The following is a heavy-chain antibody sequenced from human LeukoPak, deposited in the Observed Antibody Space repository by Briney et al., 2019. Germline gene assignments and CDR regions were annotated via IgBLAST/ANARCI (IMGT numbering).Heavy chain of an antibody. V-gene: IGHV3-23*01. Sequence: GGSLRLSCAASGFTFSSYAMSWVRQAPGKGLEWVSDISGSGGNTHYGDSVKGRFTISRDNSKNTLYLQMNSLRAEDTAVYYCATQKGDSPDYWGQGTLVTVSS. J-gene: IGHJ4*02. CDR1: GFTFSSYA. CDR3: ATQKGDSPDY. D-gene: IGHD2-21*01. CDR2: ISGSGGNT.